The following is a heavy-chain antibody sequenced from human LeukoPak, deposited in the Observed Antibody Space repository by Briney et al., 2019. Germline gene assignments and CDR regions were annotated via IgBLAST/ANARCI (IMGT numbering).Heavy chain of an antibody. D-gene: IGHD1-1*01. Sequence: ASVKVSCKASGFTFTSSAMQWVRQARGQRLEWIGWIVVGSGNTNYAQKFQERVTITRDMSTSTAYMELRSLRSEDTAVYYCAASYRKNDFDYWGQGTLVTVSS. J-gene: IGHJ4*02. CDR3: AASYRKNDFDY. CDR2: IVVGSGNT. V-gene: IGHV1-58*02. CDR1: GFTFTSSA.